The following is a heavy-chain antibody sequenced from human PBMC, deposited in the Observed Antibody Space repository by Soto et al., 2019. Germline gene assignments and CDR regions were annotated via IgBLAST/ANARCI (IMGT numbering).Heavy chain of an antibody. CDR2: ITYDGSFQ. D-gene: IGHD1-7*01. V-gene: IGHV3-30*18. J-gene: IGHJ4*02. CDR1: GFNFDNYG. Sequence: QVQLVESGGGVVQPGGSLRLSCPASGFNFDNYGMHWVRQAPGKGLEWVAVITYDGSFQYYADSVKGRFTISRDNSKNALSLHLNTLKPEDTAVYHCAKDRVGGTFYTPLAFWGQGPLVTVSS. CDR3: AKDRVGGTFYTPLAF.